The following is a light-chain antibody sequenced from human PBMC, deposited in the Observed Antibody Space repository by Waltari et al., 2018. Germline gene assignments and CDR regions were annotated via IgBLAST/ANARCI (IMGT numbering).Light chain of an antibody. J-gene: IGKJ2*01. CDR1: QSITKRY. Sequence: ELTQSPGTLSLSPGERATLSCRASQSITKRYFAWYQQKPGQAPRLPIYGASSRAAGIPDRFSGAGSGTDFTLTISRLEPEDSAVYYCQQYGSSIMYTFGQGTKLEIK. CDR2: GAS. CDR3: QQYGSSIMYT. V-gene: IGKV3-20*01.